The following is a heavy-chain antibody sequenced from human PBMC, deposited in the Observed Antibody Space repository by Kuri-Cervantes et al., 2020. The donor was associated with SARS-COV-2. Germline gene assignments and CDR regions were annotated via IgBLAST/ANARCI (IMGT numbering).Heavy chain of an antibody. D-gene: IGHD5-24*01. CDR2: INPDGSYT. Sequence: GESLKISCAASGFTFSGHWIHWVRQAPGKGLVWVSRINPDGSYTNNADSVKGRFTLSRDNAKNMLFLQMDSLRADDTAVYYCAKGQMATTTAGVFDYWGQGTPVTVSS. CDR1: GFTFSGHW. J-gene: IGHJ4*02. V-gene: IGHV3-74*01. CDR3: AKGQMATTTAGVFDY.